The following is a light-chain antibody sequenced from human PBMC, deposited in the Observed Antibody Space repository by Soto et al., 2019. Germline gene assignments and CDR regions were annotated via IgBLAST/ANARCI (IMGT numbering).Light chain of an antibody. CDR3: QQYSGYPLT. Sequence: DIQMTQSPSTLSASVGDRVTIACRASQSISMLLAWYQRKPGKAPKLLIYDASILETGVPSRFSGSGSGTEFTLTITSLQPDDFADYYCQQYSGYPLTFGGGTKVQI. CDR2: DAS. V-gene: IGKV1-5*01. J-gene: IGKJ4*01. CDR1: QSISML.